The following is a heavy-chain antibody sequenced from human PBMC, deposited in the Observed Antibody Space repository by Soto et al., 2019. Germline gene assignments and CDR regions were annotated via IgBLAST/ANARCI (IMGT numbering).Heavy chain of an antibody. CDR1: GYTFTGYY. CDR2: INPNSGGT. CDR3: ARVGCSGGSCYSQHRTQPY. D-gene: IGHD2-15*01. V-gene: IGHV1-2*02. Sequence: ASVKVSCKASGYTFTGYYMHWVRQAPGQGLEWMGWINPNSGGTNYAQKFQGRVTMTRDTSISTAYMELSRLRSDDTAVYYCARVGCSGGSCYSQHRTQPYWGQGTLVTVSS. J-gene: IGHJ4*02.